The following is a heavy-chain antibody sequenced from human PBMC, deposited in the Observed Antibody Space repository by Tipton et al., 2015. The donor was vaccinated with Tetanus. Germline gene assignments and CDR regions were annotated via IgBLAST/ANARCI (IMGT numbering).Heavy chain of an antibody. CDR2: VSGTGSST. V-gene: IGHV3-23*01. CDR1: GFTFGSYP. Sequence: GSLRLSCVASGFTFGSYPMAWVRQTPGKGLQWVSGVSGTGSSTYYSDSARGRFTVSRDNSENTLYLQMTSLRVEDTALYYCAKAKTWDNLWFGDSWGPGTRVIVSS. J-gene: IGHJ4*02. CDR3: AKAKTWDNLWFGDS. D-gene: IGHD3-10*01.